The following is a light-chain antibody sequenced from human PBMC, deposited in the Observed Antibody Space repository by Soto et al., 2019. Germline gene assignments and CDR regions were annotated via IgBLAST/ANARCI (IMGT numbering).Light chain of an antibody. Sequence: QSALTQPPSVSGSPGQSVTISCTGTSSDVGSYNRVSWYQQPPGTAPKLMIYEVSNRPSGVPDRFSGSKSGNTASLTISGLQAEDEADYYCSSSTSSSTVVFSGGTKVTVL. CDR2: EVS. CDR1: SSDVGSYNR. V-gene: IGLV2-18*02. CDR3: SSSTSSSTVV. J-gene: IGLJ2*01.